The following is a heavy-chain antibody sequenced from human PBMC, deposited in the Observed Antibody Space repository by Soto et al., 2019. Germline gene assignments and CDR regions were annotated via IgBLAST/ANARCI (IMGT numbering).Heavy chain of an antibody. Sequence: GGSLRLSCAASGFTFSSYSMNWVRQAPGKGLEWVSYISSSSSTIYYADSVKGRFTISRDNAKNSLYLQMNSLRAEDTAVYYCARGTPGYFDYWGQGTLVTVSS. V-gene: IGHV3-48*01. J-gene: IGHJ4*02. CDR3: ARGTPGYFDY. CDR1: GFTFSSYS. D-gene: IGHD3-10*01. CDR2: ISSSSSTI.